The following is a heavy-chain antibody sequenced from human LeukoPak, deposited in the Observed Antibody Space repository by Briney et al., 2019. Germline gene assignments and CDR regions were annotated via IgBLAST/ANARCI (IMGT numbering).Heavy chain of an antibody. CDR3: ARDSLQLWSDDAFDI. D-gene: IGHD5-18*01. V-gene: IGHV1-18*01. CDR2: ISAYNGNT. CDR1: GYTFTSYG. Sequence: ASVKVSCKASGYTFTSYGISWVRQAPGQGLEWMGWISAYNGNTNYAQKLQGRVTMTTDTSTSTAYMELRSLRSDDTAAYYCARDSLQLWSDDAFDIWGQGTMVTVSS. J-gene: IGHJ3*02.